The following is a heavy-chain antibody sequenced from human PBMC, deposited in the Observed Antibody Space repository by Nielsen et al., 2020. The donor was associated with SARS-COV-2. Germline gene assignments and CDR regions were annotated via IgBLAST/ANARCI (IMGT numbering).Heavy chain of an antibody. CDR3: ARLESGWYCEFDY. CDR2: IDPSDSYT. CDR1: GYSFTSYW. Sequence: KVSCKGSGYSFTSYWISWVRQMPGKGLEWMGRIDPSDSYTNYSPSFQGHVTISADKSISTAYLQWSSLKASDTAMYYCARLESGWYCEFDYWGQGTLVTVSS. V-gene: IGHV5-10-1*01. J-gene: IGHJ4*02. D-gene: IGHD6-19*01.